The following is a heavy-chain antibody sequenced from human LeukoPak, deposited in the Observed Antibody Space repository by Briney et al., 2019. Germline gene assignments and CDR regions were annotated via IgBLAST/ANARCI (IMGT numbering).Heavy chain of an antibody. CDR2: INHSGST. Sequence: PSETLSLTCAVYGGSFSGYYWSWIRQPPGKGLEWIGEINHSGSTNYNPSLKSRVTISVDTSKNQFSLKLSSVTAADTAVYYCAREGMSYYDSSGYRYWGQGTLVTVSS. V-gene: IGHV4-34*01. J-gene: IGHJ4*02. D-gene: IGHD3-22*01. CDR3: AREGMSYYDSSGYRY. CDR1: GGSFSGYY.